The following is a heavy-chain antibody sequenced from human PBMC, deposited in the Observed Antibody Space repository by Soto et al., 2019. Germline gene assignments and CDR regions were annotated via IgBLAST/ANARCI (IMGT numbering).Heavy chain of an antibody. V-gene: IGHV1-69*13. CDR2: IIPIFGTA. D-gene: IGHD6-6*01. Sequence: GASVKVSCKASGGTFSSYAISWVRQAPGQGPEWMGGIIPIFGTANYAQKFQGRVTITADESTSTAYMELSSLRSEDTAVYYCARDKKGAARPEMSWFDPWGQGTLVTVSS. J-gene: IGHJ5*02. CDR3: ARDKKGAARPEMSWFDP. CDR1: GGTFSSYA.